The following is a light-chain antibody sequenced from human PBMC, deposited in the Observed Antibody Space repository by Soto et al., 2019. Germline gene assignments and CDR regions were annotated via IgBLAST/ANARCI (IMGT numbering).Light chain of an antibody. CDR2: DSI. V-gene: IGLV1-40*01. J-gene: IGLJ3*02. CDR1: SSNIGAGYE. CDR3: QSYDSSLSGAV. Sequence: QSVLTQPPSVSGAPGQRITISCTGSSSNIGAGYEVHWYQQLPGTAPKLLIYDSINRPSGVPDRFSGSKSATSASLAITGFQAEDEADYYCQSYDSSLSGAVFGGGSKVTVL.